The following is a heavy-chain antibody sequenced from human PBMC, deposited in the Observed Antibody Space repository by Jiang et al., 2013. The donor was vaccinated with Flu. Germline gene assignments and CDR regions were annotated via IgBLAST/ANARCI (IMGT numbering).Heavy chain of an antibody. J-gene: IGHJ4*02. Sequence: GPGLVKPSETLTLTCNVSGGSISSTSHYWGWIRQPPGKGLEWIASMYYRGSTYYNPSLKSRVSMSVDLSKNQFSLNLKSVTAADTATYFCARCSRDWWLVEYWGQGALVTVSS. CDR2: MYYRGST. D-gene: IGHD6-19*01. CDR3: ARCSRDWWLVEY. CDR1: GGSISSTSHY. V-gene: IGHV4-39*01.